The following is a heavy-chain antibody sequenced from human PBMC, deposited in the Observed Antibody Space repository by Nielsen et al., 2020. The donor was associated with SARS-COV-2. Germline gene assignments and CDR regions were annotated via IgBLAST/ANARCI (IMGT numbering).Heavy chain of an antibody. CDR2: ISSSSSTI. V-gene: IGHV3-48*02. D-gene: IGHD3-3*01. CDR3: ARDLDGYDFWSGYYTEGYFDY. Sequence: GGSLRLSCAASGFTFSSYSMNWVRQAPGKGLEWVSYISSSSSTIYYADSVKGRFTISRDNAKNSLYLQMNSLRDEDTAVYYCARDLDGYDFWSGYYTEGYFDYWGQGTLVTVSS. J-gene: IGHJ4*02. CDR1: GFTFSSYS.